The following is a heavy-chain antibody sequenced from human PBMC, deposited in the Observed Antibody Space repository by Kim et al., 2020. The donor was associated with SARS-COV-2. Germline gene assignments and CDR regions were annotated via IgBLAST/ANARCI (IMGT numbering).Heavy chain of an antibody. CDR3: AKVVGRWAFDS. Sequence: GGSLRLSCAASGFTFGTYAMTWVRQAPGKGLEWVSAIGASGTSTFYADSVKGRFTISRDNSKNTLSLQMNSLRAEDTAIYYCAKVVGRWAFDSWGQGTLVTVSS. CDR2: IGASGTST. D-gene: IGHD2-15*01. CDR1: GFTFGTYA. J-gene: IGHJ4*02. V-gene: IGHV3-23*01.